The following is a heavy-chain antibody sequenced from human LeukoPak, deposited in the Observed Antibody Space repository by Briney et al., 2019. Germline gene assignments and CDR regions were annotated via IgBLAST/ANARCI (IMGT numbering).Heavy chain of an antibody. CDR3: ARSLHGGNSFFAFDI. V-gene: IGHV1-69*13. CDR2: IIPIFGTA. Sequence: SVKVSCKASGGTFSSYAISWVRQAPGQGLEWMGGIIPIFGTANYAQKFQGRVTITADESTSTAYMELSSLRSEDTAVYYCARSLHGGNSFFAFDIWGQGTMVTVSS. D-gene: IGHD4-23*01. CDR1: GGTFSSYA. J-gene: IGHJ3*02.